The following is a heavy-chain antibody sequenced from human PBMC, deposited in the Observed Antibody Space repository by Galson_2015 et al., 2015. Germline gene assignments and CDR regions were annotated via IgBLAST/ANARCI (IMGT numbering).Heavy chain of an antibody. D-gene: IGHD3-10*01. CDR3: AKYGSGSRTAFEI. CDR1: GFTFSNYA. J-gene: IGHJ3*02. V-gene: IGHV3-7*03. CDR2: INKDGSEK. Sequence: SLRLSCAASGFTFSNYAMSWVRQAPGKGLEWVANINKDGSEKYYVDSVKGRFTISRDNAKNSLYLQMNSLRAEDTAVYYCAKYGSGSRTAFEIWGQGTMVTVSS.